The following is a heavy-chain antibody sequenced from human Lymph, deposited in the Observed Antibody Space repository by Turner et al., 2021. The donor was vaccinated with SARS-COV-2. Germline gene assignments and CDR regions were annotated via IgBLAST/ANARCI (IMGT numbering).Heavy chain of an antibody. D-gene: IGHD3-16*01. J-gene: IGHJ3*02. Sequence: QVQLQESGPGLVKPSQTLSLASPVSGGSIGGGGCYWSWLRQHPGKDLEWIGYIYYRGSTYYNPSLKSRVTISVDTSKNQFSLKLSSVTAADTAVYYCASFPVWGAFDIWGQGTMVTVSS. CDR1: GGSIGGGGCY. CDR2: IYYRGST. V-gene: IGHV4-31*03. CDR3: ASFPVWGAFDI.